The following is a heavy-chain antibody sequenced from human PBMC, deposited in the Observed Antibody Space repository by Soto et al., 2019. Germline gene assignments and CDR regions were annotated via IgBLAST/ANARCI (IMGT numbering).Heavy chain of an antibody. J-gene: IGHJ3*02. Sequence: PGGSLRLSCEASGFTFSNYDMHWVRQATGKGLEWVSAIGTAGDTDYPGSVKGQFTISRENAKKSLFLQMNSLRAGDTAVYYCVRGGSDYYDSSGYYYVGAFDIWGQGTMVTVSS. CDR1: GFTFSNYD. D-gene: IGHD3-22*01. CDR3: VRGGSDYYDSSGYYYVGAFDI. CDR2: IGTAGDT. V-gene: IGHV3-13*04.